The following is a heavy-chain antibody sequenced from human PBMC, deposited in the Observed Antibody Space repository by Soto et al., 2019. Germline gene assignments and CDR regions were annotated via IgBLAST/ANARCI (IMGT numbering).Heavy chain of an antibody. J-gene: IGHJ3*02. CDR3: AKVIAAATRHDSFDI. CDR2: ISWNSGSI. V-gene: IGHV3-9*01. Sequence: SLKISCAASGFTFDDYAMHWVRQAPGKGLEWVSGISWNSGSIGYADSVKGRFTISRDNAKNSLYLQMNSLRAEDTALYYCAKVIAAATRHDSFDIWGQGTMVTVSS. D-gene: IGHD6-13*01. CDR1: GFTFDDYA.